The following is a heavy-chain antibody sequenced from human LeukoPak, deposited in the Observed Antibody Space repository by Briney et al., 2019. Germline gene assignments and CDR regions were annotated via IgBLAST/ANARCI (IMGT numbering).Heavy chain of an antibody. Sequence: ASVKVSCKASGYTFTGYYMHWGRQAPGQGLEWMGWINPNSGGTNYAQKFQGRVTMTRDTSISTAYMELSRLRSDDTAVYYCARGSGYFDWLSPYYYYGMDVWGQGTTVTVSS. CDR2: INPNSGGT. CDR3: ARGSGYFDWLSPYYYYGMDV. CDR1: GYTFTGYY. D-gene: IGHD3-9*01. V-gene: IGHV1-2*02. J-gene: IGHJ6*02.